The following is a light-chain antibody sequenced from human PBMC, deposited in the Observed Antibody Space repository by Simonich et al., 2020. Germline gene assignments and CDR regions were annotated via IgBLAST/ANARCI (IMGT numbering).Light chain of an antibody. CDR2: VGTGGVVG. CDR3: GADHGSGSNFVWV. Sequence: QPVLTQPPSASASLGASVTLTCTLSSGYSNYKVDWYQQRPGKGPRFVMLVGTGGVVGSKGDVIPERFSVVGSGLNRYLTIKNIQEEDESDYHCGADHGSGSNFVWVFGGGTKLTVL. CDR1: SGYSNYK. V-gene: IGLV9-49*01. J-gene: IGLJ3*02.